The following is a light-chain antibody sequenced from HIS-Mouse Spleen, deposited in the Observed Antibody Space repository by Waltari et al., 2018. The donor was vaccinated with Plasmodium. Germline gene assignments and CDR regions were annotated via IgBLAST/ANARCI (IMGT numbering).Light chain of an antibody. CDR3: QQYNNWSFT. J-gene: IGKJ3*01. CDR2: GAS. CDR1: QSVSSN. Sequence: EIVMTQSPATLSVSPGDRATLSCRASQSVSSNLAWPQQKPGQAPRLLIYGASTRATGIPARFSGSGSGTEFTLTISSLQSEDFAVYYCQQYNNWSFTFGPGTKVDIK. V-gene: IGKV3-15*01.